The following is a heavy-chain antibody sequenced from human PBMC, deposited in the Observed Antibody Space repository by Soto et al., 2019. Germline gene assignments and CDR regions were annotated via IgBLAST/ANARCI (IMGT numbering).Heavy chain of an antibody. CDR3: ARRRTPAGFDS. CDR1: GFSLDITGLG. V-gene: IGHV2-5*02. D-gene: IGHD1-7*01. J-gene: IGHJ4*02. CDR2: VYWDDDK. Sequence: QISLTESGPTLVKPTQTLTLTCSFSGFSLDITGLGVGWIRQPPGKALEWLALVYWDDDKRYSPSLKNRVTITKNSSKSQVVLSMTDMDPVDTATYFCARRRTPAGFDSWGQGILVTVSS.